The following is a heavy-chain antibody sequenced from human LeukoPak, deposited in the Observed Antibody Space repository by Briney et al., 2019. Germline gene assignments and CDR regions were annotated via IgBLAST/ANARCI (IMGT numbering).Heavy chain of an antibody. J-gene: IGHJ4*02. Sequence: GGSLRLSCAASGFTFSSYAMHWVRQAPGKGLQYVSSISSNGGATYYVNSVKGRFTISRDNSKNTLYLQMGSLRAEDTAVYYCARAKPKNMVRGLIMRRESRYYFDYWGQGTLVTVSS. CDR3: ARAKPKNMVRGLIMRRESRYYFDY. D-gene: IGHD3-10*01. CDR2: ISSNGGAT. CDR1: GFTFSSYA. V-gene: IGHV3-64*01.